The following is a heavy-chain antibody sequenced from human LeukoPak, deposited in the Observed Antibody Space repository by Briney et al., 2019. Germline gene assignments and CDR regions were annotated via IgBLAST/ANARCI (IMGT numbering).Heavy chain of an antibody. D-gene: IGHD2-2*01. Sequence: PGRSLRLSCAASGFTFDDYTMHWVRQAPGKGLEWVSGISWNSGSIGYADSVKGRFTISRDNAKNSLYLQMNSLRAEDTAVYYCAKALQYCSSTSCWFDYWGQGTLVTVSS. CDR3: AKALQYCSSTSCWFDY. CDR2: ISWNSGSI. J-gene: IGHJ4*02. CDR1: GFTFDDYT. V-gene: IGHV3-9*01.